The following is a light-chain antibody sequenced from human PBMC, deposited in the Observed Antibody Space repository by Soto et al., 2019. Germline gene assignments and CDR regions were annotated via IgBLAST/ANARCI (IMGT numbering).Light chain of an antibody. CDR3: YSYTSSSTSV. CDR1: PSDVGAYNY. Sequence: QFVLPQSASLPGPPWQSITISCTGTPSDVGAYNYVSWYQQHPAKVPKLMIYDVSNRPSGVSDRFSGSKSGNTASLTISGLQAEGEADYYCYSYTSSSTSVFGTGTKVTVL. CDR2: DVS. V-gene: IGLV2-14*01. J-gene: IGLJ1*01.